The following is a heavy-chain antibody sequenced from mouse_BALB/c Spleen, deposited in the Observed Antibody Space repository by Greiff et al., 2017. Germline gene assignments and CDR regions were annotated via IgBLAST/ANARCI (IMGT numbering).Heavy chain of an antibody. D-gene: IGHD4-1*01. CDR2: IYPSDSYT. Sequence: QVQLQQPGAELVRPGASVKLSCKASGYTFTSYWINWVKQRPGQGLEWIGNIYPSDSYTNYNQKFKDKATLTVDKSSSTAYMQLSSPTSEDSAVYYCTRTGTLDYWGQGTTLTVSS. CDR3: TRTGTLDY. J-gene: IGHJ2*01. V-gene: IGHV1-69*02. CDR1: GYTFTSYW.